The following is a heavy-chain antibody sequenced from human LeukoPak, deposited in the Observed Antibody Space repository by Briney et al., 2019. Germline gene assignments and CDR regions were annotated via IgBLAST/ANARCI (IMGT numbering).Heavy chain of an antibody. Sequence: GGSLRLSCAGSGFSFSNYYMSWVRQAPGKGGEGVSLIRFSCVSFYPHPLKGRFPLSLDNSKNSMYLQIDRLRVEDTALYFCARDRAVTQDWVEFDPWGPGTLVTVSS. J-gene: IGHJ5*02. CDR3: ARDRAVTQDWVEFDP. D-gene: IGHD4-17*01. V-gene: IGHV3-66*03. CDR1: GFSFSNYY. CDR2: IRFSCVS.